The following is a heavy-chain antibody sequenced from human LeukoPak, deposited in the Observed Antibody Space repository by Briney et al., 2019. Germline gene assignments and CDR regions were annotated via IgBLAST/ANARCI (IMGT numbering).Heavy chain of an antibody. V-gene: IGHV1-69*13. J-gene: IGHJ4*02. CDR3: ARVDSSGYPVGY. D-gene: IGHD3-22*01. Sequence: ASVKVSCKASGGTFSSYAISWVRQAPGQGLDWMGGIIPLFGTTHYAQKFQGRVTITADESTSTAYMELSSLRSEDTAVYYCARVDSSGYPVGYWGQGTLVTVSS. CDR1: GGTFSSYA. CDR2: IIPLFGTT.